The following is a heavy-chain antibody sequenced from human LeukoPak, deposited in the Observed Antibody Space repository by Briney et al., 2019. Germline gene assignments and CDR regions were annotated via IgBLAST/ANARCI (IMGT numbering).Heavy chain of an antibody. CDR3: AKDVGYSSSWNDAFDI. J-gene: IGHJ3*02. CDR1: GFTFSSYA. D-gene: IGHD6-13*01. Sequence: GGSLRLSCATSGFTFSSYAVSWVRQAPGKGLEWVSAISGSGGSTYYADSVKGRFTISRDNSKNTLYLQMNSLRAEDTAVYYCAKDVGYSSSWNDAFDIWGQGTMVTVFS. CDR2: ISGSGGST. V-gene: IGHV3-23*01.